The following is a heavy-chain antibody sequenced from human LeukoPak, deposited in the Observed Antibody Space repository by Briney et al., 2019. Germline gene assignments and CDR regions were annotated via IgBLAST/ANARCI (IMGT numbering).Heavy chain of an antibody. J-gene: IGHJ6*03. V-gene: IGHV3-30*04. D-gene: IGHD3-9*01. CDR1: GFTFSSYA. Sequence: GGSLRLSCAASGFTFSSYAMHWVRQAPGKGLEWVAVISYDGSNKYYADSVKGRFTISRDNSKNTLYLQMNSLRAEDTAVYYCARDSGYDVLTGVYYYYYMDVWGKGTTVTVSS. CDR2: ISYDGSNK. CDR3: ARDSGYDVLTGVYYYYYMDV.